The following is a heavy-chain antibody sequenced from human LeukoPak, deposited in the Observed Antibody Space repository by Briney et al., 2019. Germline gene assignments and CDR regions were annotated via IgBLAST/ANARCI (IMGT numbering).Heavy chain of an antibody. CDR2: IISYSGAT. Sequence: GASVKVSFTASGYTFTNYYMHWVRQAPGQGEEMMGLIISYSGATDYAQKFQCRVTMTRHTSITTVYMELSSLRSDDTAVFYCASGPQTGLDYWGQGTLVTVSS. J-gene: IGHJ4*02. V-gene: IGHV1-2*02. D-gene: IGHD3-9*01. CDR1: GYTFTNYY. CDR3: ASGPQTGLDY.